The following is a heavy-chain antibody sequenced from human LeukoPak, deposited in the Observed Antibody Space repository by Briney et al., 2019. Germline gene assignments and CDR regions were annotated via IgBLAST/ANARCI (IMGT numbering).Heavy chain of an antibody. CDR2: IIPIFGTA. Sequence: GASVKVSCKASGGTLNSYAISWVRQAPGQGLEWMGGIIPIFGTANYAQKVQGRVTITTDESTTTAYMELSSLRSEDTAVYYCARARSPSSGYLLRDHNWFDPWDQGTLVTVSS. J-gene: IGHJ5*02. V-gene: IGHV1-69*05. CDR1: GGTLNSYA. D-gene: IGHD3-22*01. CDR3: ARARSPSSGYLLRDHNWFDP.